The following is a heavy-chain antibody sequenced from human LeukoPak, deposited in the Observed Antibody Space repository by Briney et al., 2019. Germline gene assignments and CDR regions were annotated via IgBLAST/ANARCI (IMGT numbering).Heavy chain of an antibody. V-gene: IGHV4-4*09. Sequence: SETLSLTCSVSGGSISGYYWSWIRQPPGQTLEWIGYIYSSGSTNYNPSLQSRVTMSVDASMNQFSLRLSSVTAADTAVYYCARFTYTTRPSDVWGKGTTVTVSS. CDR1: GGSISGYY. CDR2: IYSSGST. J-gene: IGHJ6*04. CDR3: ARFTYTTRPSDV. D-gene: IGHD3-16*01.